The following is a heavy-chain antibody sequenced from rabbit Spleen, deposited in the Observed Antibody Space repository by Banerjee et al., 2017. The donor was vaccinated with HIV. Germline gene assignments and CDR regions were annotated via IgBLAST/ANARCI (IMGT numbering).Heavy chain of an antibody. CDR2: IYGGSSGAS. Sequence: QEQLVESGGGLVQPEGSLTLTCTASGTDFSSAYYMCWVRQAPGKGLEWIGCIYGGSSGASYYASWAKGRFTISKTSSTTVTLQMTSLTAADTATYFCARLVGDPRYFNLWGPGTLVTVS. J-gene: IGHJ4*01. D-gene: IGHD1-1*01. V-gene: IGHV1S45*01. CDR3: ARLVGDPRYFNL. CDR1: GTDFSSAYY.